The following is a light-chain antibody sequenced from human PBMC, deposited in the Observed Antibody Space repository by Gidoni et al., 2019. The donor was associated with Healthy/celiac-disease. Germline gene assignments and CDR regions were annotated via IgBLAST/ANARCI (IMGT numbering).Light chain of an antibody. CDR3: QQYGSSPFT. CDR1: QSVSSSY. CDR2: GAS. Sequence: EIVLTQAPGTLSLSPGERATLSGRASQSVSSSYLAWYQQKPGQAPSLLIYGASSRATGIPDRFSGSGSGTDFTLTISRLEPEDFAVYYCQQYGSSPFTFGPGTKVDIK. V-gene: IGKV3-20*01. J-gene: IGKJ3*01.